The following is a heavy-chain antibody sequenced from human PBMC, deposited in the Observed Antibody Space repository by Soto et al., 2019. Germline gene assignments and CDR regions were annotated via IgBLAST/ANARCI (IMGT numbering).Heavy chain of an antibody. CDR2: MNPNSGNT. CDR1: GYTFTSYY. D-gene: IGHD3-10*01. Sequence: ASGKVCCAASGYTFTSYYLNWGRQASGQGLVWMGWMNPNSGNTGYAQKFQGRVTMTRNTSISTAHMELSSLRAEDTAVYYCSSGTHYYGSGSYYNFDSRCQ. J-gene: IGHJ4*01. CDR3: SSGTHYYGSGSYYNFDS. V-gene: IGHV1-8*01.